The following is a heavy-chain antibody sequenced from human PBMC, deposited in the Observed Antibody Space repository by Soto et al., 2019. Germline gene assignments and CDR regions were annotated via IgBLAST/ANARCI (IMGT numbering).Heavy chain of an antibody. Sequence: ASVKVSCKASGYTFTSYGISWVRQAPGQGLEWMGWISAYNGNTNYAQKLQGRVTMTTDTSTSTAYMELRSLRSDDTAVYYCARGPFNYDFWSGLDYFDYWGQGTLVTVSS. D-gene: IGHD3-3*01. V-gene: IGHV1-18*04. CDR3: ARGPFNYDFWSGLDYFDY. CDR2: ISAYNGNT. J-gene: IGHJ4*02. CDR1: GYTFTSYG.